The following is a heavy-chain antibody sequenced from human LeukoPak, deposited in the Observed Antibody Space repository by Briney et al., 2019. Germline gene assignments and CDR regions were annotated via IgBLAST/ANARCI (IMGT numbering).Heavy chain of an antibody. V-gene: IGHV4-31*11. CDR3: AKGRPAAGRYYFDY. D-gene: IGHD2-2*01. CDR2: TSYSETT. J-gene: IGHJ4*02. CDR1: SGTISSGGYY. Sequence: SETLSLTCAVSSGTISSGGYYWSWLRYPSGKGLEWIGCTSYSETTYYNPSFKRRVTISLDTSKNQISLKLTSVSAADTAVYYCAKGRPAAGRYYFDYWGQGTLVTVSS.